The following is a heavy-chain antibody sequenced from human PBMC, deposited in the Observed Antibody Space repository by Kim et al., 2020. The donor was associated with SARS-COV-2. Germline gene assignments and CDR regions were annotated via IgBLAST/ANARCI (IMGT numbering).Heavy chain of an antibody. CDR1: GFTFSNYD. V-gene: IGHV3-23*01. Sequence: GGSLRLSCTASGFTFSNYDMSWVRQAPGKGLEWVAFISGDGGSTYYADFVKGRFTISRDNSKNTLYVQMNTLRAEDTAMYYCAKDMMGGSGWFDCRSQG. J-gene: IGHJ4*02. CDR2: ISGDGGST. D-gene: IGHD6-19*01. CDR3: AKDMMGGSGWFDC.